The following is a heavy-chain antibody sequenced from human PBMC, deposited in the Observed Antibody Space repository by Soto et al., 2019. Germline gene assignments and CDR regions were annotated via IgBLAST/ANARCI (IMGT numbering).Heavy chain of an antibody. CDR2: IIPIFGTA. CDR3: ARVAGGSYSIKNWFDP. J-gene: IGHJ5*02. Sequence: QVQLVQSGAEVKKPGSSVKVSCKASGGTFSSFAINWVRQAPGQGLEWMGGIIPIFGTANYTQKFRGRVTITADESTNTAYMELSSLRSKDTAVYFCARVAGGSYSIKNWFDPWGQGTLVTVSS. V-gene: IGHV1-69*01. D-gene: IGHD1-26*01. CDR1: GGTFSSFA.